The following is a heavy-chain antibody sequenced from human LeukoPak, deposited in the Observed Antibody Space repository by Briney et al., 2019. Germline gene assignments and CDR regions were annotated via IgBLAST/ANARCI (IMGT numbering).Heavy chain of an antibody. CDR2: INHSGST. V-gene: IGHV4-34*01. CDR1: GGSFSGYY. Sequence: SETLSLTCAVYGGSFSGYYWSWIRQPPGKGLEWIGEINHSGSTNYNPSLKSRVTISVDTSKNQFSLKLSSVTAADTAVYYCARGHDSSAYYPSNFDYWGPGTLVTVSS. D-gene: IGHD3-22*01. J-gene: IGHJ4*02. CDR3: ARGHDSSAYYPSNFDY.